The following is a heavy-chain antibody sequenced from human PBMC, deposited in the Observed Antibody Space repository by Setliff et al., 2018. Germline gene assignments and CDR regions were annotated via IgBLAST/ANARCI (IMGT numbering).Heavy chain of an antibody. D-gene: IGHD3-22*01. V-gene: IGHV1-46*01. CDR1: GYTFTSHY. CDR2: INPSSGRT. Sequence: ASVKVSCKASGYTFTSHYMHWVRQAPGLRLEWMGTINPSSGRTSYAQKFQGRVTMTRDTSTSTVYMDMSSLRSEDTAVYYCARDVFPYHYEGAFDIWGQGTMVTGSS. J-gene: IGHJ3*02. CDR3: ARDVFPYHYEGAFDI.